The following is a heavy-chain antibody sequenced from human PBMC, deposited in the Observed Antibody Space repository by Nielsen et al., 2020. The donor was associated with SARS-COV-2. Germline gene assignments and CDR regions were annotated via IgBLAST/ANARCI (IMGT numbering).Heavy chain of an antibody. CDR2: IKPDGSEK. CDR3: ARDWSRAFDV. Sequence: LKISCAASGFTFSSLWMSWVRQVPGKGLEWVADIKPDGSEKFYVDSVKGRFTISRDNAKNSMSLQMNSLRVEDTAVYYCARDWSRAFDVWGQGTMVTVSS. CDR1: GFTFSSLW. J-gene: IGHJ3*01. V-gene: IGHV3-7*01.